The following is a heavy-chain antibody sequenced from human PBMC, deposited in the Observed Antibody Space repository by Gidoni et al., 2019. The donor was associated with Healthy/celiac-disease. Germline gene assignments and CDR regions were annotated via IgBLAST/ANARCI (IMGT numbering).Heavy chain of an antibody. CDR3: ARALSPIRGYSYGYYFDY. Sequence: EVQLVESGGGLVQPGGSLRLSCAASGCTFSSYEMNWVRQAPGKGLEWVSYISSSGSTIYYADSVKGRFTISRDNAKNSLYLQMNSLRAEDTAVYYCARALSPIRGYSYGYYFDYWGQGTLVTVSS. CDR2: ISSSGSTI. V-gene: IGHV3-48*03. J-gene: IGHJ4*02. CDR1: GCTFSSYE. D-gene: IGHD5-18*01.